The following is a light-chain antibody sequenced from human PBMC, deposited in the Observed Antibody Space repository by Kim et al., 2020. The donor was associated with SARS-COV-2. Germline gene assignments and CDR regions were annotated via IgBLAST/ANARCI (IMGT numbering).Light chain of an antibody. CDR2: GAS. CDR3: QQYDNWPPLT. V-gene: IGKV3D-15*01. Sequence: EIVMTQSPATLSVSPGERATLSCRASQSVSSNLAWYQQKPGQAPRLLIYGASTRATGIPGRFSGSGSGTEFALTISSLQPEDFAVYYCQQYDNWPPLTFGGGTKVDIK. J-gene: IGKJ4*01. CDR1: QSVSSN.